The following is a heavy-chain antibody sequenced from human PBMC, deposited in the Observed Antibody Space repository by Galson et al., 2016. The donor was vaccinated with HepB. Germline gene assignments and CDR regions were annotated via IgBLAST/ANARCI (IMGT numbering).Heavy chain of an antibody. J-gene: IGHJ3*01. CDR3: AHRLDLLRYFERPQDGPNDAFDL. D-gene: IGHD3-9*01. CDR2: IYWDDHK. Sequence: PALVKPTQTLTLTCTFSGFSLSATGVGVAWIRQPPGKALEWLGIIYWDDHKRYRPSLKSRLTITKDPSKNQVVLTMTNMDPVDTATYYCAHRLDLLRYFERPQDGPNDAFDLWGQGTLVTVSS. V-gene: IGHV2-5*02. CDR1: GFSLSATGVG.